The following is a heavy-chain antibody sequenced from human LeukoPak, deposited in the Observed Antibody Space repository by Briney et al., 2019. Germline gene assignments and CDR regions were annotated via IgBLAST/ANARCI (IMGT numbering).Heavy chain of an antibody. CDR1: GGSISSNSYY. CDR3: ARRSYVWGSYRQSPFDY. J-gene: IGHJ4*02. V-gene: IGHV4-39*07. Sequence: SETLSLTCTLSGGSISSNSYYWGWIRQPPGKGLEWIGSIYHSGSTNYNPSLKSRVTISVDTSKNQFSLKLSSVTAADTAVYYCARRSYVWGSYRQSPFDYWGQGTLVTVSS. D-gene: IGHD3-16*02. CDR2: IYHSGST.